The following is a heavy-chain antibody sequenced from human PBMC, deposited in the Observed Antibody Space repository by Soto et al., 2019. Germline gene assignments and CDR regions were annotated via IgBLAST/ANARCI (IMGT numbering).Heavy chain of an antibody. CDR3: ARQNGAFGYYFDY. D-gene: IGHD3-3*01. Sequence: SETLSLTCTVSGGSLSSTSYYWGWVRQHPGKELEWIGAIYFNGNSWYNPSLRSQVTVSVDTSKNQFSLRLNSVTAADTAVYYCARQNGAFGYYFDYWGPGTLVTVYS. CDR1: GGSLSSTSYY. J-gene: IGHJ4*02. CDR2: IYFNGNS. V-gene: IGHV4-39*01.